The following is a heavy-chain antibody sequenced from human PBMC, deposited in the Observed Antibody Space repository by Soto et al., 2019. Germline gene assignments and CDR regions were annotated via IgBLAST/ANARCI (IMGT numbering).Heavy chain of an antibody. CDR2: ISGSDATT. D-gene: IGHD3-3*01. CDR3: ARDFRNNEWPRGYFDH. Sequence: EVQLLESGGGLVQPGGSLRLSCAASGFTFSTYAMAWVRQAPGKGLEWVSAISGSDATTFYADSVKGRFTISRDNSKNTLYLQMNSLRAEDTAVYFCARDFRNNEWPRGYFDHWGQGTLVTVTS. J-gene: IGHJ4*02. V-gene: IGHV3-23*01. CDR1: GFTFSTYA.